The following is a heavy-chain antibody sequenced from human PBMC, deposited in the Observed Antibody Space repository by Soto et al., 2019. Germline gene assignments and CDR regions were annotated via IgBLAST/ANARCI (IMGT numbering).Heavy chain of an antibody. Sequence: QVQLVQSGAEVKKPGSSVKVSCKASGGTFSSYTISWVRQAPGQGLEWMGRIIPILGIANYAPKFQGRLTITADKSTSTAYMELSSLRSEDRAVYYCAREVGGIAAAGIGDYWGQGTLVTVSS. CDR3: AREVGGIAAAGIGDY. CDR2: IIPILGIA. CDR1: GGTFSSYT. J-gene: IGHJ4*02. D-gene: IGHD6-13*01. V-gene: IGHV1-69*08.